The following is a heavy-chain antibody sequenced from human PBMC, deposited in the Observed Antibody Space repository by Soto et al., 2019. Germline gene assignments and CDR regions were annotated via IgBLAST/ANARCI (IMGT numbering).Heavy chain of an antibody. CDR3: ATQFHHCGGDCYRGPYFGMDV. D-gene: IGHD2-21*02. V-gene: IGHV1-2*02. J-gene: IGHJ6*02. Sequence: QVQLVQSGSEVKEPGASVKVSCKASGYTFTGYYVLWVRQAPGQGPECMGWINPYTGGTNYAQKFPGRVPNTRDPSISTAYMELSKLISDDTAVYYCATQFHHCGGDCYRGPYFGMDVWGQGTTVTVSS. CDR1: GYTFTGYY. CDR2: INPYTGGT.